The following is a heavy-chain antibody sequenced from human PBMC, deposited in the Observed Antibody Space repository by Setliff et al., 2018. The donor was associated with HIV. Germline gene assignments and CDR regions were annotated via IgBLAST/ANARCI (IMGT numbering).Heavy chain of an antibody. V-gene: IGHV1-46*01. CDR3: ARDDHCHDSGSFYSDWYFDL. CDR1: GYTFTGYY. J-gene: IGHJ2*01. Sequence: ASVKVSCKASGYTFTGYYMHWLRQAPGLGLAWMGVINPRGGNTDHNAQKFQGRLTMTRNTSTSTVYMELSSLRSEDTAVYYCARDDHCHDSGSFYSDWYFDLWGRGTMVTVSS. CDR2: INPRGGNT. D-gene: IGHD3-10*01.